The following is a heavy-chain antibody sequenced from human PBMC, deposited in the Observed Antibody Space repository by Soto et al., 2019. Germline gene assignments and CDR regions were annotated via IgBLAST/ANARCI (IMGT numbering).Heavy chain of an antibody. J-gene: IGHJ3*02. D-gene: IGHD3-16*02. Sequence: ASVKVSCKASGYTFTSYGISWVRQAPGQGLEWMGWISAYNGNTNYAQKLQGRVTMTTDTSTSTAYMELRSLRSDDTAVYYCARLIYDYVWGSYRYTSYAFDIWGQGTMVTVS. CDR2: ISAYNGNT. CDR1: GYTFTSYG. V-gene: IGHV1-18*01. CDR3: ARLIYDYVWGSYRYTSYAFDI.